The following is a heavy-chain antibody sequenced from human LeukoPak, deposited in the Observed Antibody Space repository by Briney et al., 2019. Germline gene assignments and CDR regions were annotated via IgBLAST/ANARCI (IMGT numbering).Heavy chain of an antibody. V-gene: IGHV1-18*01. CDR3: ARGDYYDSSGYYPAGYFDC. CDR1: GYTFTSYG. CDR2: ISAYNGNT. Sequence: GASVKVSCKASGYTFTSYGISWVRQAPGQGLEWMGWISAYNGNTNYAQKLQGRVTMTTDTSTSTAYMELRSLRSDDTAVYYCARGDYYDSSGYYPAGYFDCWGQGTLVTVSS. D-gene: IGHD3-22*01. J-gene: IGHJ4*02.